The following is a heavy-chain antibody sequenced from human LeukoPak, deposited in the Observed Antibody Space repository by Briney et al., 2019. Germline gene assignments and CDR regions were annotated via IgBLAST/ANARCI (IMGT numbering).Heavy chain of an antibody. CDR3: ARYVRARTYYYGMDV. CDR2: ISAYNGNT. Sequence: GASVKVSCKASGYTFTSYGISWVRQAPGQGLEWKGWISAYNGNTNDAQKLQGRVTMTTDTSTSTAYMELRSLRSDDTAVYYCARYVRARTYYYGMDVWGKGTTVTVSS. CDR1: GYTFTSYG. D-gene: IGHD3-16*01. J-gene: IGHJ6*04. V-gene: IGHV1-18*04.